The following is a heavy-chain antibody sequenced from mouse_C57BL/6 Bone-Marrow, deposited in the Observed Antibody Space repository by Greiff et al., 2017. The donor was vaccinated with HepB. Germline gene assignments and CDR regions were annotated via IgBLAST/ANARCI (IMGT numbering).Heavy chain of an antibody. CDR3: ARSPFTTVVADY. CDR2: ISYDGSN. CDR1: GYSITSGYY. D-gene: IGHD1-1*01. V-gene: IGHV3-6*01. J-gene: IGHJ2*01. Sequence: VQLQQSGPGLVKPSQSLSLTCSVTGYSITSGYYGNWIRQFPGNKLEWMGYISYDGSNNYNPSLKNRISITRDTSKNQFFLKLNSVTTEDTATYYCARSPFTTVVADYWGQGTTLTVSS.